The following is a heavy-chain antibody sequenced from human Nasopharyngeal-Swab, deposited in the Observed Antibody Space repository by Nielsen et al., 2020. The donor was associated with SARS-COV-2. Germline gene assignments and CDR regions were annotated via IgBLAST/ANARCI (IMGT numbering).Heavy chain of an antibody. CDR2: ISSSSSYI. D-gene: IGHD3-22*01. CDR3: AREMRAPDTYYYDSSGYYDY. V-gene: IGHV3-21*01. J-gene: IGHJ4*02. CDR1: GFTFSSYS. Sequence: GVLKISCAASGFTFSSYSMNWVRQAPGKGLEWVSSISSSSSYIYYADSVKGRFTISRDNAKNSLYLQMNSLRAEDTAVYYCAREMRAPDTYYYDSSGYYDYWGQGTLVTVSS.